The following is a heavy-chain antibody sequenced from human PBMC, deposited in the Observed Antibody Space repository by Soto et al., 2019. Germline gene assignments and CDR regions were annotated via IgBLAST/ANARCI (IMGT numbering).Heavy chain of an antibody. CDR3: ARQGFGVLHGLVDV. CDR2: ISDIAYT. J-gene: IGHJ6*02. CDR1: GGYLTYINNHY. D-gene: IGHD3-10*01. Sequence: SETMSLTCTVSGGYLTYINNHYCSWLRLPPGKGLEWIGYISDIAYTSYNPSLKGRVSISVDTSRNQFSLTLTSVTAADTAVYYCARQGFGVLHGLVDVWGQGTTVTVSS. V-gene: IGHV4-61*01.